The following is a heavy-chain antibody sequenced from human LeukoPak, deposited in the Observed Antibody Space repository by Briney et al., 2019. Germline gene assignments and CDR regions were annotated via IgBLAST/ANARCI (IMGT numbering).Heavy chain of an antibody. V-gene: IGHV3-30*02. CDR3: AKSYSYGLDY. CDR2: IWYDGTNK. CDR1: GFTFSTYG. Sequence: GGSLRLSCVASGFTFSTYGMHWVRQAPGRGLDWVAFIWYDGTNKYYADSVKGRFIISRDNSENTLYLQMNSLRLEDTAVYYWAKSYSYGLDYWGQGTLATVSS. D-gene: IGHD5-18*01. J-gene: IGHJ4*02.